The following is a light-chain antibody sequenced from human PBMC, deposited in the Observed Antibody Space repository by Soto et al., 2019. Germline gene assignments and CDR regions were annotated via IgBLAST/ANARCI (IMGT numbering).Light chain of an antibody. CDR2: GAS. Sequence: EIVLTQSPGTLSLSPGERATLSCRASPSVSSTFLAWYQQKPGQAPRLLIYGASSRATGIPGRFSGSGSGTDFTLTISRLEPEDFAVYYCQQYGNSPRTFGQGTKVEIK. CDR1: PSVSSTF. J-gene: IGKJ1*01. V-gene: IGKV3-20*01. CDR3: QQYGNSPRT.